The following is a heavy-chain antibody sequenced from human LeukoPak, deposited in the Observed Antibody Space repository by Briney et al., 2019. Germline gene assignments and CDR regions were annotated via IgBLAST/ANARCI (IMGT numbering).Heavy chain of an antibody. CDR1: GFKFSSYT. D-gene: IGHD2-15*01. CDR3: ARVLRYCSGGNCYSGGLGYMDV. Sequence: GGSLRLSCAVSGFKFSSYTMTWVRPAPGKGLEWVSSISSSSSYIYYGDSVKGRLTISRDNAKNSLYVQMNSLRAEDTAVYYCARVLRYCSGGNCYSGGLGYMDVWGKGTTVTISS. J-gene: IGHJ6*03. CDR2: ISSSSSYI. V-gene: IGHV3-21*04.